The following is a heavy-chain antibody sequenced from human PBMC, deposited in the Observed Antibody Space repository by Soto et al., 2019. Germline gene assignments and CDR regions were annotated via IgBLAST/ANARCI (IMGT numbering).Heavy chain of an antibody. CDR2: IYHSGTT. Sequence: QVQLQESGPGLVKPSQTLSLTCTVSGGSISSGGYYWSWIRQHPGKGLEWIGYIYHSGTTYYKSSPKLLLTRSLDTSKNLFSLKLSSVTAADTAVYYCARVTEYDDQYYFDSWGQGTLVTVSS. V-gene: IGHV4-31*01. D-gene: IGHD3-3*01. CDR3: ARVTEYDDQYYFDS. CDR1: GGSISSGGYY. J-gene: IGHJ4*02.